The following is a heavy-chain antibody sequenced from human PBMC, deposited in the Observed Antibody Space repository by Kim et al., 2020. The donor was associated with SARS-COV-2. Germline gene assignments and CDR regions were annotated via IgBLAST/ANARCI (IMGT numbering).Heavy chain of an antibody. CDR1: GFTFSSYS. J-gene: IGHJ4*02. CDR2: ISSSSSTI. CDR3: ASAMTGYSSGWYYRGSYPPIDY. V-gene: IGHV3-48*04. D-gene: IGHD6-19*01. Sequence: GGSLRLSCAASGFTFSSYSMNWVRQAPGKGLEWVSYISSSSSTIYYADSVKGRFTISRDNAKNSLYLQMNSLRAEDTAVYYCASAMTGYSSGWYYRGSYPPIDYWGQGTLVTVSS.